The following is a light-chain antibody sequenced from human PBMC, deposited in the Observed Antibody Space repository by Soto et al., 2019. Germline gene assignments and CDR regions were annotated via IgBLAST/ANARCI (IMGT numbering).Light chain of an antibody. CDR2: EVS. V-gene: IGLV2-23*02. Sequence: QSALTQPASVSGSPGQSITISCTGTSSEVGSYNLVSWYQQHPGKAPKLMIYEVSKRPSGVSNRFSGSKSGSTASLTISGLQAEDEADYYCCSYAGSSTVVFGGGTKLTVL. CDR3: CSYAGSSTVV. J-gene: IGLJ2*01. CDR1: SSEVGSYNL.